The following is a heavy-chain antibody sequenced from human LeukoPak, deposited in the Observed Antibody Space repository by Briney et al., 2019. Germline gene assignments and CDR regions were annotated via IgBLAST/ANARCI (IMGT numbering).Heavy chain of an antibody. CDR1: GYTFTSYG. CDR2: ISAYNGNT. D-gene: IGHD3-22*01. V-gene: IGHV1-18*01. CDR3: ASGYYYDSSGPPRWFFDY. J-gene: IGHJ4*02. Sequence: ASVKVSCKASGYTFTSYGISWVRQAPGQGLERMGWISAYNGNTNYAQKLQGRVTMTTDTSTSTAYMELRSLRSDDTAVYYCASGYYYDSSGPPRWFFDYWGQGTLVTVSS.